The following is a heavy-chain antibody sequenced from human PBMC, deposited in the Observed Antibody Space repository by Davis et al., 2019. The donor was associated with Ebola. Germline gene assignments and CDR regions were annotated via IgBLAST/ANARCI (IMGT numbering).Heavy chain of an antibody. Sequence: GESLKISCAASGFTFSSYSMNWVRQAPGKGLEWVSSISSSSSYIYYADSVKGRFTISRDNSKNTLYLQMNSLRAEDTAVYYCAKGGGITIFGVVVDYWGQGTLVTVSS. CDR3: AKGGGITIFGVVVDY. D-gene: IGHD3-3*01. V-gene: IGHV3-21*01. J-gene: IGHJ4*02. CDR2: ISSSSSYI. CDR1: GFTFSSYS.